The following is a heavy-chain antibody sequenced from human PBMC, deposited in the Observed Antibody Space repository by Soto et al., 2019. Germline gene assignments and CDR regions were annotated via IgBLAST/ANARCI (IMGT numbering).Heavy chain of an antibody. V-gene: IGHV1-69*10. J-gene: IGHJ6*02. CDR2: TIPPLGKT. CDR3: AIGRFRPSAMAV. Sequence: SVKVSCKTSGDNFKKNVCTWVRQAPGQGLDWRRGTIPPLGKTHHIGKFQSRVTITVDGAMRTVDLEVRDLTSEYKTIYYSAIGRFRPSAMAVRGQGTTVTVSS. CDR1: GDNFKKNV.